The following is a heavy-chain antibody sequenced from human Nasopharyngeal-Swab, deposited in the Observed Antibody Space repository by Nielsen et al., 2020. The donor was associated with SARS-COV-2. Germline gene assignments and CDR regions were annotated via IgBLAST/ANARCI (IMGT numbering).Heavy chain of an antibody. CDR1: GFTFSSYA. J-gene: IGHJ6*03. V-gene: IGHV3-23*01. CDR3: AKDHRGRYRSITIFPEGYYYMDV. Sequence: LSLTCAASGFTFSSYAMSWVRQAPGKGLEWVSALSGSGGSTYYADSVKGRFTISRDNSKNTLYLQMNSLRAEDTAVYYCAKDHRGRYRSITIFPEGYYYMDVWGKGTTVTVSS. CDR2: LSGSGGST. D-gene: IGHD3-9*01.